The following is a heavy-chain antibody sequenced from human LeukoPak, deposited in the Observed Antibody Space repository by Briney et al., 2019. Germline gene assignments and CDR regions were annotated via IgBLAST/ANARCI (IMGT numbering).Heavy chain of an antibody. CDR2: ISYDGTNK. CDR3: TPIAAAGEFDY. J-gene: IGHJ4*02. CDR1: GFTFSSYG. Sequence: GRSLRLSCAASGFTFSSYGMHWVRQAPGKGLEWVAIISYDGTNKYYADSVKGRFTISRDNPKNTLYLQMDSLRAEDTAVYYCTPIAAAGEFDYWGQGTLVTVSS. D-gene: IGHD6-13*01. V-gene: IGHV3-30*03.